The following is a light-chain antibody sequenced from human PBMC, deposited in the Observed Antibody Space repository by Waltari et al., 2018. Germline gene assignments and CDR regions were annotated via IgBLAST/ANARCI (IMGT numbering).Light chain of an antibody. CDR3: QQYNNWPFT. CDR2: GAS. CDR1: QSVSSN. V-gene: IGKV3-15*01. J-gene: IGKJ2*01. Sequence: EIVMTQSPATLSVSPGERATLSCRASQSVSSNFAWYQQKPGPVPRLLIYGASTRATGIPARFSGSGSGTEFTLTISSLQSEDFAVYYCQQYNNWPFTFGQGTKLEIK.